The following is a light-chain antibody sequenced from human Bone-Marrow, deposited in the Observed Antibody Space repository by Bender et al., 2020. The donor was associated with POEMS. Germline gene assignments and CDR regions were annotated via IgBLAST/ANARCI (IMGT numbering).Light chain of an antibody. V-gene: IGLV2-14*01. CDR3: CSYAAPTPYV. Sequence: QSALTQPAFVSGSPGQSITISCTAATSDIAVYDYVSWYQHHPGKAPKLLIYEVFNRPSGVSTRFSGSKSANTASLTIFGLQPEDEADYYCCSYAAPTPYVFGTGTKVTVL. CDR2: EVF. CDR1: TSDIAVYDY. J-gene: IGLJ1*01.